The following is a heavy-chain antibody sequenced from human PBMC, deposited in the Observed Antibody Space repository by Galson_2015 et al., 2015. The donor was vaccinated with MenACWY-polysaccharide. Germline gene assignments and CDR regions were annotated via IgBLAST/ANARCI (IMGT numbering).Heavy chain of an antibody. J-gene: IGHJ4*02. CDR1: GFTFSNYA. V-gene: IGHV3-23*01. CDR3: ARVRYSTGKYHVGY. CDR2: IGGSGSNT. Sequence: SLRLSCAASGFTFSNYAMSWVRQAPGKGLEWVSTIGGSGSNTHYADSVKGRFTISRDNSKNTLSLQMNSLRAEDTAVYYCARVRYSTGKYHVGYWGQGTLFALSS. D-gene: IGHD5-18*01.